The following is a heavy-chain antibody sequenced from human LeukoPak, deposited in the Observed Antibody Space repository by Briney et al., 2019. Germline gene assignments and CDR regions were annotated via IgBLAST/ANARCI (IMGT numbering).Heavy chain of an antibody. V-gene: IGHV3-23*01. Sequence: PGGSLRLSCAASGFTFSSYVMSWVRQAPGKGLEWVSAISGSGGSTYYADSVKGRFTISRDNSKNTLYLQMNSLRAEDTAVYYCAKDNVWGYYDTSGYLWGQGTLVTVSS. CDR1: GFTFSSYV. J-gene: IGHJ5*02. CDR3: AKDNVWGYYDTSGYL. CDR2: ISGSGGST. D-gene: IGHD3-22*01.